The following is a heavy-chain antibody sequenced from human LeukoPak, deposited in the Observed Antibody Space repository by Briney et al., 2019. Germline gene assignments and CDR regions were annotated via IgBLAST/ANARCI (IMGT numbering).Heavy chain of an antibody. CDR2: IHSSGGS. D-gene: IGHD1-26*01. CDR1: GASISNYY. CDR3: ERLGSYHDF. Sequence: PSETLSLTCTVSGASISNYYWSWIRQTPEKGLEWMGHIHSSGGSSYYPSLKSRLTLSIDTSRNQLSLELPSVTAADTAVYFCERLGSYHDFWGQGALVTVSS. J-gene: IGHJ4*02. V-gene: IGHV4-4*09.